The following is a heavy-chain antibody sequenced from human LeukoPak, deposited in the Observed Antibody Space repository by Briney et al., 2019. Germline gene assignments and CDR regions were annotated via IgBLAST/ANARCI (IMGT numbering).Heavy chain of an antibody. CDR1: GFPFNKYW. V-gene: IGHV3-7*01. Sequence: PGGSLRLSCAASGFPFNKYWMSWVRQAPGKGLEWVANIKQDGAEKYYVDSVKGRFTISRDNAKNSLDLQMNSLRAEDTAVYYCARGSQWDLLGSCDYWGQGTLVTVSS. D-gene: IGHD1-26*01. CDR2: IKQDGAEK. CDR3: ARGSQWDLLGSCDY. J-gene: IGHJ4*02.